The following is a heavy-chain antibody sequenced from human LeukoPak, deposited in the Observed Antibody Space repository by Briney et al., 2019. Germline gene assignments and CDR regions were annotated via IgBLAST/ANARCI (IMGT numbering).Heavy chain of an antibody. Sequence: SETLSLTCTVSGGSISSSSYYWGWIRQPPGKGLEWIGSIYYSGSTYYNPSLKSQVTISVDTSKNQFSLKLSSVTAADTAVYYCATPVDYGDYWYFDLWGRGTLVTVSS. V-gene: IGHV4-39*01. D-gene: IGHD4-17*01. CDR2: IYYSGST. CDR3: ATPVDYGDYWYFDL. CDR1: GGSISSSSYY. J-gene: IGHJ2*01.